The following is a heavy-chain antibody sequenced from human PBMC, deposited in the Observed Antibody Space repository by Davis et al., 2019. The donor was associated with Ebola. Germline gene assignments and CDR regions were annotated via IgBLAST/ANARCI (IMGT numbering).Heavy chain of an antibody. CDR1: GGSLFSTDYY. D-gene: IGHD6-13*01. CDR2: IPYSGST. Sequence: PSETLSLTCTVSGGSLFSTDYYWALIRQPPGMGLEWIASIPYSGSTYYNPSLKSRAIVSVDMSKNQFSLELNSVTAADTAVYYCARAPIAGAGTRWGTRWFDPWGQGTLVIVSS. CDR3: ARAPIAGAGTRWGTRWFDP. J-gene: IGHJ5*02. V-gene: IGHV4-39*07.